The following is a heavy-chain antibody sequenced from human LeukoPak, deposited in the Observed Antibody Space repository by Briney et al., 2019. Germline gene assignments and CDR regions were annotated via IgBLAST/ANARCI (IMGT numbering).Heavy chain of an antibody. D-gene: IGHD3-22*01. V-gene: IGHV1-24*01. Sequence: ASVKVSCKVSGYTLTELSIHWVRQAPGKGLEWMGGFDPEEGETVYAQKFQGRVTMTEDTSTDTARMELNSLRSEDTALYYCARVQWGYDSRGFYSNWFDPWGQGTLVTVSS. CDR3: ARVQWGYDSRGFYSNWFDP. CDR2: FDPEEGET. CDR1: GYTLTELS. J-gene: IGHJ5*02.